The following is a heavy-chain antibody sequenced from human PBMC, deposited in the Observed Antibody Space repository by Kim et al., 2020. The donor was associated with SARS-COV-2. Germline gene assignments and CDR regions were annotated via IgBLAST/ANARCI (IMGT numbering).Heavy chain of an antibody. V-gene: IGHV3-30*01. CDR3: GALSKYGSDY. CDR2: NK. D-gene: IGHD4-17*01. J-gene: IGHJ4*02. Sequence: NKYYADSVKGRFTISRDNSKNTLYLQMNSLRAEDTAVYYCGALSKYGSDYWGQGTLVTVSS.